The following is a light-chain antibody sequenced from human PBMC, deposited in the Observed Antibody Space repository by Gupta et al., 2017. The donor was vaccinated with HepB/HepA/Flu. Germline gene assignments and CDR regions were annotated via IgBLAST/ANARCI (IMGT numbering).Light chain of an antibody. CDR3: CSYAGSSTLV. CDR2: EVS. Sequence: QSALTQPASVSGSPGQSITISCTGTSSDVGSHNLVSWYQQHPGKAPKLMIYEVSKRPSGVSNRFYGSKSGNTASLTISGLQAEDEADYYCCSYAGSSTLVFGGGTKLTVL. V-gene: IGLV2-23*02. J-gene: IGLJ3*02. CDR1: SSDVGSHNL.